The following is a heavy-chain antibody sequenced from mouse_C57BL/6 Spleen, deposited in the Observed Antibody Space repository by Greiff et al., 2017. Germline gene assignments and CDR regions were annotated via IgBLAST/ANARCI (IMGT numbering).Heavy chain of an antibody. Sequence: VQLQQSGPELVKPGASVKLSCKASGYTFTDYNMHWVKQSHGKSLEWIGYINPNNGGTSYNQKFKGKATLTVNKSSRTAYLEHRSLTSEDSAVHYCARTGRVEATDYWGQGTTLTVSS. D-gene: IGHD1-1*01. CDR3: ARTGRVEATDY. J-gene: IGHJ2*01. CDR2: INPNNGGT. CDR1: GYTFTDYN. V-gene: IGHV1-22*01.